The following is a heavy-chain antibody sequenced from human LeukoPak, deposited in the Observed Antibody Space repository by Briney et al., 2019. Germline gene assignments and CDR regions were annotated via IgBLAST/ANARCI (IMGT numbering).Heavy chain of an antibody. V-gene: IGHV3-23*01. Sequence: GGSLRLSCAASGFTFSSYSMNWVRQAPGKGLEWVSGISGSGGNTDYVDSVKGRFTISRDNSKNTLYLQMNSLRAEDTAVYYCARLHYDVLTGPFDYWGQGTLVTVSS. J-gene: IGHJ4*02. CDR1: GFTFSSYS. CDR2: ISGSGGNT. D-gene: IGHD3-9*01. CDR3: ARLHYDVLTGPFDY.